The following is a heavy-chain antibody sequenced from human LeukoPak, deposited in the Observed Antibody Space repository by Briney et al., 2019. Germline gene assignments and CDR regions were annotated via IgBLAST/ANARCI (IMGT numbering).Heavy chain of an antibody. CDR1: GFTFSSYA. V-gene: IGHV3-30*04. D-gene: IGHD5-12*01. CDR3: ARGGTEIYYYHYGMDV. CDR2: ISYDGSNK. Sequence: GGSLRLSCAASGFTFSSYAMHWVRQAPGKGLEWVAVISYDGSNKYYAGSVKGRFTISRDNSKNTLYLQMNSLRVEDTAVYFCARGGTEIYYYHYGMDVWGQGTTVTVSS. J-gene: IGHJ6*02.